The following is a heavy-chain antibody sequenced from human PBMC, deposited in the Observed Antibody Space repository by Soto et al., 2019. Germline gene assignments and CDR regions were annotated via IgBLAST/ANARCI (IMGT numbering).Heavy chain of an antibody. CDR3: ARVGTSYARRGLDV. D-gene: IGHD7-27*01. CDR2: IYYTGSA. Sequence: SETLSLTCKVSGGAIDIGGYYCCFIRQHPGKGLEWIGHIYYTGSAYYKPSLKSRVSMSIDTSQNQFSLELISVTAADTAVYYCARVGTSYARRGLDVWGQGTTVTVSS. V-gene: IGHV4-31*03. CDR1: GGAIDIGGYY. J-gene: IGHJ6*02.